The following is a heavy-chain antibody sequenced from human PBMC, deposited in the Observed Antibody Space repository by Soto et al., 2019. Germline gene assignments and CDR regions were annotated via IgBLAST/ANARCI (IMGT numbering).Heavy chain of an antibody. V-gene: IGHV4-39*01. CDR1: GCSISSSSYY. CDR3: ARHEIGYLVRTKSYYFDY. CDR2: IYYSGST. Sequence: SETLSLTCTVSGCSISSSSYYWGWIRQPPGKGLEWIGSIYYSGSTYYNPSLKSRVTISVDTSKNQFSLKLSSVTAADTAVYYCARHEIGYLVRTKSYYFDYWGQGTLVTSPQ. D-gene: IGHD3-22*01. J-gene: IGHJ4*02.